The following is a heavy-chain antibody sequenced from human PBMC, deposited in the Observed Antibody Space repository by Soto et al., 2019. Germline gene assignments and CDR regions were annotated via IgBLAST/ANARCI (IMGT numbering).Heavy chain of an antibody. J-gene: IGHJ6*02. V-gene: IGHV3-33*01. CDR3: ARDQALVATWYYYGMDV. CDR2: IWYDGSNK. D-gene: IGHD5-12*01. CDR1: GFTFSSYG. Sequence: GGSLRLSCAASGFTFSSYGMHWVRQAPGKGLEWVAVIWYDGSNKYYADSVKGRFPISRDNSKNTLYLQMNSLRAEDTAVYYCARDQALVATWYYYGMDVWGQGTTVTVSS.